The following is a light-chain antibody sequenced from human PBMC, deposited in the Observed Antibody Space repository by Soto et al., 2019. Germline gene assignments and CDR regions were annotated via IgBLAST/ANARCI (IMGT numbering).Light chain of an antibody. CDR1: QSVSSN. Sequence: EIVMTQSPATLSVAPGERATLACRASQSVSSNLSCYQQKPGQAPRLLIYDASDRATGIPARFSGSGSGTEFTLTISSLQSEDFAVYYCQQYNNWLFTFGPGTKVDIK. J-gene: IGKJ3*01. CDR3: QQYNNWLFT. V-gene: IGKV3-15*01. CDR2: DAS.